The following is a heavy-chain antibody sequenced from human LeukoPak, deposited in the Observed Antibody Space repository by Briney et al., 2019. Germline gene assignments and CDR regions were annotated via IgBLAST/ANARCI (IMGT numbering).Heavy chain of an antibody. CDR2: IKQDGSEK. V-gene: IGHV3-7*03. CDR3: AKMWQQLVRFAGFDI. CDR1: GFTFSSYW. Sequence: PGGSLRLSCAASGFTFSSYWMSWVRQAPGKGLEWVANIKQDGSEKYYVDSVKGRFTISRDNAKNSLYLQMNSLRAEDTAVYYCAKMWQQLVRFAGFDIWGQGTMVTVSS. J-gene: IGHJ3*02. D-gene: IGHD6-13*01.